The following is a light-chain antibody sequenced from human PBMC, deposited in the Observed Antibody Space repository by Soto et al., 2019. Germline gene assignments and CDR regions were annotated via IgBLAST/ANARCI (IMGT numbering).Light chain of an antibody. Sequence: QSVLAQPRSVSGSPGQLLTISCTGTSSDVDDYRYVSWYQQYPGKAPKLVIYDGNKCPSGVPDRFSGSNSGNTASLTISGLQAEDEADYYCCSYVTTPEIFGTGTKVTVL. V-gene: IGLV2-11*01. CDR1: SSDVDDYRY. CDR2: DGN. CDR3: CSYVTTPEI. J-gene: IGLJ1*01.